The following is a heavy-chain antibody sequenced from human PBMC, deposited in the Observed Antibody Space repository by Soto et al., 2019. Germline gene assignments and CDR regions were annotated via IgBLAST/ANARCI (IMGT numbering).Heavy chain of an antibody. Sequence: ASVKVSCKASGYTFTSNGISWVRQAPGQGLEWMAWISAYNGNTNHAQKFQDRVTMTTDTSTSTAFMELRSLRSDDTAVYYCARDTGRQADAFDIWGQGTMVTVSS. CDR1: GYTFTSNG. V-gene: IGHV1-18*01. CDR2: ISAYNGNT. D-gene: IGHD4-4*01. J-gene: IGHJ3*02. CDR3: ARDTGRQADAFDI.